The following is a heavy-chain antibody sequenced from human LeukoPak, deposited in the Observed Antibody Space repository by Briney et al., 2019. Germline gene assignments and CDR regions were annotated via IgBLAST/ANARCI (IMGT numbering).Heavy chain of an antibody. Sequence: PGGSLRLSCAASGFTFSSIGMHWVRQAPGKGLEWVSVISHDGSNKYYGDSVKGRFTISRDNSKNTLYLQMNSLRAEDTAVYYCAKDLSRGSQENDAFDIWGQGTMVTVSS. CDR3: AKDLSRGSQENDAFDI. V-gene: IGHV3-30*18. CDR2: ISHDGSNK. D-gene: IGHD3-16*01. CDR1: GFTFSSIG. J-gene: IGHJ3*02.